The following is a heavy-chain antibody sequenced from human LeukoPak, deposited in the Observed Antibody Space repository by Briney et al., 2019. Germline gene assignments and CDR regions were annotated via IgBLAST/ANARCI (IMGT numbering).Heavy chain of an antibody. CDR1: RFTFSSYY. CDR3: ANYRQSITAAGNSREFADY. CDR2: ISVSGDWT. D-gene: IGHD6-13*01. V-gene: IGHV3-23*01. J-gene: IGHJ4*02. Sequence: GGSLRLSCAASRFTFSSYYMIWVRQAPGKGLEWVSVISVSGDWTYYADSVKGRFTISRDNSKNTLYLQMNSLRAEDTAVYYCANYRQSITAAGNSREFADYWGQGTLVTVSS.